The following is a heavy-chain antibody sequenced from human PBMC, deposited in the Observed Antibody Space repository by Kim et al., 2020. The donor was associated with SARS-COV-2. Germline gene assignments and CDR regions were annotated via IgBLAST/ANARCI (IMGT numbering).Heavy chain of an antibody. D-gene: IGHD4-17*01. J-gene: IGHJ4*02. CDR3: AKGPSTVTTRFDY. V-gene: IGHV3-9*01. Sequence: YADSVKGRFTISRDNAKNSLYLQMNSLRAEDTALYYCAKGPSTVTTRFDYWGQGTLVTVSS.